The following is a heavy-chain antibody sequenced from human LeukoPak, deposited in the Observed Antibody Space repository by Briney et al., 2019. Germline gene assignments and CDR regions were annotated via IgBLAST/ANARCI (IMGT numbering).Heavy chain of an antibody. CDR3: ARNLYYYDSSGYYYY. D-gene: IGHD3-22*01. J-gene: IGHJ4*02. CDR2: IYTGGST. CDR1: GFTFSSYS. V-gene: IGHV3-66*01. Sequence: GGSLRLSCAASGFTFSSYSMNWVRQAPGKGLEWVSAIYTGGSTYYAGSVKGRFTISRDNSKNTLYLQMNSLRAEDTAVYYCARNLYYYDSSGYYYYWGQGTLVTVSS.